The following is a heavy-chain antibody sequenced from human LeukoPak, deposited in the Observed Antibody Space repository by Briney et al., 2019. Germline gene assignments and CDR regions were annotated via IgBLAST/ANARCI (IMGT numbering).Heavy chain of an antibody. CDR3: AKSRPLYCSGGSCYFDY. CDR1: GFAFSSYG. V-gene: IGHV3-30*18. Sequence: AGGSLRLSCAASGFAFSSYGMHWVRQAPGKGLEWVAVISYDGSNKYYADSVKGRFTISRDNSKNTLYLQMNSLRAEDTAVYYCAKSRPLYCSGGSCYFDYWGQGTLVTVSS. J-gene: IGHJ4*02. CDR2: ISYDGSNK. D-gene: IGHD2-15*01.